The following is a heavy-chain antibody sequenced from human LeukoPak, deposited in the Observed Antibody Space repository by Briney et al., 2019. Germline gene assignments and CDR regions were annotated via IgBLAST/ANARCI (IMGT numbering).Heavy chain of an antibody. CDR2: ISYDGSIN. D-gene: IGHD3-10*01. J-gene: IGHJ4*02. V-gene: IGHV3-30*04. Sequence: GGSLRLSCAASGFTFSSYAMHWVRQAPGKGLEWVALISYDGSINDYADSVKGRFTISRDNSKNTLYLQMNSLRAEDTAMYFCVRDVGAVRGEVYFDYWGQGTLVTVSS. CDR3: VRDVGAVRGEVYFDY. CDR1: GFTFSSYA.